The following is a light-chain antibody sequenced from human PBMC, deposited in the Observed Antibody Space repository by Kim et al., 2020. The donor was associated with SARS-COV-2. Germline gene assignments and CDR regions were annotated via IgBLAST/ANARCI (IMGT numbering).Light chain of an antibody. CDR2: DVT. CDR1: YDH. CDR3: SSYTASIAFV. J-gene: IGLJ1*01. Sequence: YDHVSWSQQSPGAAPKLIIYDVTNRPSGVSSRFSGSKSGNTASLTISGLQAEDEADYYCSSYTASIAFVFGGGTKVTVL. V-gene: IGLV2-18*02.